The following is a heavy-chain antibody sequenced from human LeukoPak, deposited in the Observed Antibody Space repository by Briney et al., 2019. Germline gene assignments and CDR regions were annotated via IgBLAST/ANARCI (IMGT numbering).Heavy chain of an antibody. V-gene: IGHV1-2*02. Sequence: ASVKVSCKASGYTFTGYYMHWVRQAPGQGLEWMGWINPNSGGTNYAQKFQGRVTMTRDTSISTAYVELSRLRSDDTAVYYCARSGYGSGSSYGPWGQGTLVTVSS. D-gene: IGHD3-10*01. J-gene: IGHJ4*02. CDR2: INPNSGGT. CDR3: ARSGYGSGSSYGP. CDR1: GYTFTGYY.